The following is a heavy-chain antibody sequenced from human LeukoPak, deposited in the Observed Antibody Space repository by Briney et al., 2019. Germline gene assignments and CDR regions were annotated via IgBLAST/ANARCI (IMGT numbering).Heavy chain of an antibody. D-gene: IGHD6-19*01. J-gene: IGHJ5*02. V-gene: IGHV4-39*07. CDR3: ARRRPTRWLAYYNWFDP. CDR1: GGSISSSSYY. CDR2: IYYSGST. Sequence: PETLSLTCTVSGGSISSSSYYWGWIRQPPGKGLEWIGSIYYSGSTYYNPSLKSRVTISVDTSKNQFSLRLSSVTAADTAVYYCARRRPTRWLAYYNWFDPWGQGTLVTVSS.